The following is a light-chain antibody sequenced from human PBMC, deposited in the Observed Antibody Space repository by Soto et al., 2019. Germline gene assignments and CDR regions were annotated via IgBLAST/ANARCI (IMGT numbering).Light chain of an antibody. J-gene: IGKJ2*01. CDR1: RNISKY. CDR3: QQYDHPPYT. CDR2: NAS. Sequence: DIQMPQPPSSLSAAVGARAPFTCQARRNISKYLNWNQQKPGKAPKLLFYNASNLERGVPSRFSGSGSGTDFSLTVDSLQPEDTATYYCQQYDHPPYTFGQGTKLEIK. V-gene: IGKV1-33*01.